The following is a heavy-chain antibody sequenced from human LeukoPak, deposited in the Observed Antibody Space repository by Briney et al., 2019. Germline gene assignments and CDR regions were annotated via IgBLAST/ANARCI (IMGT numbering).Heavy chain of an antibody. J-gene: IGHJ4*02. Sequence: PSETLSLTCTVSGGSISNYYWNWIRQPPGKGLEWIGYIYYTGNTNYNPSLKSRVTISVDTSKNQFSLKLSSVTAADTAVYYCARGYSGYDILTGYYQDGVPDYWGQGTLVTVSS. CDR3: ARGYSGYDILTGYYQDGVPDY. CDR2: IYYTGNT. CDR1: GGSISNYY. D-gene: IGHD3-9*01. V-gene: IGHV4-59*01.